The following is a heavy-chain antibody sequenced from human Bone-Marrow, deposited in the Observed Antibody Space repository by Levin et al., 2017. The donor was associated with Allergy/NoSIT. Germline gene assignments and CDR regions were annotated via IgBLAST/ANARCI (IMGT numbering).Heavy chain of an antibody. D-gene: IGHD3-10*01. CDR1: GGSFSGYY. CDR2: INHSGST. V-gene: IGHV4-34*01. CDR3: ARGGVYYGSGSYYNTLSFGY. J-gene: IGHJ4*02. Sequence: SETLSLTCAVYGGSFSGYYWSWIRQPPGKGLEWIGKINHSGSTNYNPSLKSRVTISVDTSKNQFSLKLSSVTAADTAVYYCARGGVYYGSGSYYNTLSFGYWGQGTLVTVSS.